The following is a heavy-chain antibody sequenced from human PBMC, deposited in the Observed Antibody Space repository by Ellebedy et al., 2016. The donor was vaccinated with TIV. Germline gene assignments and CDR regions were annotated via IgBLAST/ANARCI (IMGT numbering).Heavy chain of an antibody. CDR2: IIPIFGTA. Sequence: SVKVSCXASGGTFSSYAISWVRQAPGQGLEWMGGIIPIFGTANYAQKFQGRVTITADESTSTAYMELSSLRSEDTAVYYCARDRDDIDSYGMDVWGQGTTVTVSS. V-gene: IGHV1-69*13. CDR1: GGTFSSYA. J-gene: IGHJ6*02. D-gene: IGHD3-9*01. CDR3: ARDRDDIDSYGMDV.